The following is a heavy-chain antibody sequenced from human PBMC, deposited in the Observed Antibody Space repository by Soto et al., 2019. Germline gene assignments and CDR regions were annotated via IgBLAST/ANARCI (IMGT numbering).Heavy chain of an antibody. CDR3: GREGQQPAQEQYFQFNGVDV. D-gene: IGHD6-13*01. Sequence: QVHLVQSGVEVKKPGASVKVSCTAHGYNLREYGVSWLRQVPGQGSEWMGWISGDNVNRRSSQRFQDRLTMTTDTSTNTDSMELRSQRSDDTAVYFCGREGQQPAQEQYFQFNGVDVWGQGTSVTVSS. V-gene: IGHV1-18*01. CDR2: ISGDNVNR. CDR1: GYNLREYG. J-gene: IGHJ6*01.